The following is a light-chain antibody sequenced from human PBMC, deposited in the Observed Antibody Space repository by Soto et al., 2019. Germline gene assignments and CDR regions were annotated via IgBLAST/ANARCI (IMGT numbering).Light chain of an antibody. V-gene: IGLV2-8*01. J-gene: IGLJ2*01. CDR1: SSDVGGYKY. CDR3: SSYAGSNNLV. Sequence: QSVLTQPPSASGSPGQSVTISCTGTSSDVGGYKYVSWYQQHPGKAPKLMIYEVSKRPSGVPDRFSGSKSGNTASLTVSGLQAEDEGDYYCSSYAGSNNLVFGGGTQLTVL. CDR2: EVS.